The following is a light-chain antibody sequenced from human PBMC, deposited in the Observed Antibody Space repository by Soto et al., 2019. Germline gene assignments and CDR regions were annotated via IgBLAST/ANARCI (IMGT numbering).Light chain of an antibody. CDR3: QQYGSSLSWT. J-gene: IGKJ1*01. CDR2: GAS. CDR1: QSVSSSY. V-gene: IGKV3-20*01. Sequence: EIVLTQSPGTLSLSPVEIATLSFMASQSVSSSYLAWYQQKPGQAPRLLIYGASSRATGIPDRFSGSGSGTDFTLTISRLEPEDFAVYYCQQYGSSLSWTFGQGTKVDIK.